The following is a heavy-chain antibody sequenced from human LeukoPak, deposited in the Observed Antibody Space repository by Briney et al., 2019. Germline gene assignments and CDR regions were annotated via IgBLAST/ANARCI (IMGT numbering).Heavy chain of an antibody. D-gene: IGHD2-2*01. J-gene: IGHJ5*02. CDR3: AKDTLPPPIYCSSTSCFMDSANWFDP. V-gene: IGHV3-23*01. Sequence: GGSLRLSCAASGFTFSSYAMSWVRQAPGKGLEWVSAISGSGGSTYYADSVKGRFTISRDNSKNTLYLQMNSLRAEDTAVYYCAKDTLPPPIYCSSTSCFMDSANWFDPWGQGTLVTVSS. CDR2: ISGSGGST. CDR1: GFTFSSYA.